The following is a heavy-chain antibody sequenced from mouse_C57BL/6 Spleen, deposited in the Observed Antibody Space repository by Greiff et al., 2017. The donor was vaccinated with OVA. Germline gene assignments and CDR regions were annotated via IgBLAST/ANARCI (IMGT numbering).Heavy chain of an antibody. Sequence: ESGPGLVKPSQSLSLTCSVTGYSITSGYYWNWIRQFPGNKLEWMGYISYDGSNNYNPSLKNRISITRDTSKNQFFLKLNSVTTEDTATYYCARVDYGSSYAMDYWGQGTSVTVSS. D-gene: IGHD1-1*01. CDR2: ISYDGSN. J-gene: IGHJ4*01. V-gene: IGHV3-6*01. CDR3: ARVDYGSSYAMDY. CDR1: GYSITSGYY.